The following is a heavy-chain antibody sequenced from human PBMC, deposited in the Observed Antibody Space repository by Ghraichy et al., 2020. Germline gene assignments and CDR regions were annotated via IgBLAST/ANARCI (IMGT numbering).Heavy chain of an antibody. CDR1: GGSFSGYY. Sequence: SETLSLTCAVYGGSFSGYYWSWIRQPPGKGLEWIGEINHSGSTNYNPSLKSRVTISVDTSKNQFSLKLSSVTAADTAVYYCARFVSAGAPDYWGQGSLVTVPS. J-gene: IGHJ4*02. V-gene: IGHV4-34*01. CDR2: INHSGST. CDR3: ARFVSAGAPDY. D-gene: IGHD1-26*01.